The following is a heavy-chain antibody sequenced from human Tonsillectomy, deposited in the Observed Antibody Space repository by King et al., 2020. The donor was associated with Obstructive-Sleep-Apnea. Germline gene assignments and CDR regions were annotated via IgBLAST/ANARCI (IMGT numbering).Heavy chain of an antibody. J-gene: IGHJ4*02. V-gene: IGHV4-30-4*07. Sequence: QLQESGPGLVKPSQTLSLTCAVSGGSISSGAYSWSWIRQPPGKGLEWIGYIYYSGSTYYNPSLKSRVTISVDTSKNQFSLKRSSVTAADTAVYYCARGGDYGDYRTAVGADYWGQGTLVTVSS. CDR1: GGSISSGAYS. CDR2: IYYSGST. D-gene: IGHD4-17*01. CDR3: ARGGDYGDYRTAVGADY.